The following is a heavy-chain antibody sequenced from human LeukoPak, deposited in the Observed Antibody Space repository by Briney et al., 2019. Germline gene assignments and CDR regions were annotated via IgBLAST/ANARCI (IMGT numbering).Heavy chain of an antibody. J-gene: IGHJ4*02. V-gene: IGHV4-34*01. CDR1: GGSFSGYY. CDR2: INHSGST. CDR3: ARGRYYYDSSGYWHYFDY. Sequence: PSETLSLTCAVYGGSFSGYYWSWIRQPPGKGLEWIGEINHSGSTNYNPSLKSRVTISVDTSKNQFSLKLSSVTAADTAVYYCARGRYYYDSSGYWHYFDYWGQGTLVTVSS. D-gene: IGHD3-22*01.